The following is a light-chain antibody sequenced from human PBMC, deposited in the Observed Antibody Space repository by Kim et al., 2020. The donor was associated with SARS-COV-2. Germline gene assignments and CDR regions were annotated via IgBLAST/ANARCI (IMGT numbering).Light chain of an antibody. CDR2: AAS. CDR3: LQGHSFPFT. J-gene: IGKJ4*01. V-gene: IGKV1-6*01. Sequence: ASVGDRATITCRARQALRNAVGWYQQKPGKAPKVLIYAASRLQSGVPSRFSGSGSDTDFTLTIRSLQPEDFATYYCLQGHSFPFTFGGGTTVDIK. CDR1: QALRNA.